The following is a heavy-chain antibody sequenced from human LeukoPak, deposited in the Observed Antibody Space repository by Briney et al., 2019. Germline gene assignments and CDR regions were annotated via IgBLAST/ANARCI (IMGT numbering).Heavy chain of an antibody. J-gene: IGHJ4*02. CDR1: GFTFSSYA. CDR3: ARRTDYFDY. Sequence: GRSLRLSCAASGFTFSSYAMHWVRQAPGKGLEWVAVISYDGSNKYYADSVKGRFTISRDNSKNTLSLQMDSLRAEDTAVYYCARRTDYFDYWGQGTLVTVSS. V-gene: IGHV3-30*07. CDR2: ISYDGSNK.